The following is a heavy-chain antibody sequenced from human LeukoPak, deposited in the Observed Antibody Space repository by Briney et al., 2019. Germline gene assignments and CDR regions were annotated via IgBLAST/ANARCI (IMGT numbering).Heavy chain of an antibody. CDR2: ISSSSSYT. J-gene: IGHJ4*02. CDR3: ARSPLDYYDSSGPYYFDY. CDR1: GFTFSTYW. D-gene: IGHD3-22*01. Sequence: PGGSLRLSCTASGFTFSTYWMSWVRQTPEKGLEWVSYISSSSSYTNYADSVKGRFTISRDNAKNSLYLQMNSLRAEDTAVYYCARSPLDYYDSSGPYYFDYWGQGTLVTVSS. V-gene: IGHV3-11*03.